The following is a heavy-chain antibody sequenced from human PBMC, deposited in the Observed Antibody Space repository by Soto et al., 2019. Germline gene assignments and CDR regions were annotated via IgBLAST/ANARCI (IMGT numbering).Heavy chain of an antibody. J-gene: IGHJ3*02. V-gene: IGHV1-69*01. D-gene: IGHD6-6*01. Sequence: QVQLVQSGAEVKKPGSSVKVSCKASGGTFSSYAISWVRQAPGQGLEWMGGIIPIFGTANYAQKFQGRVTITADESTSTAYMELSSLRSEDTAVYYCARESKGYSSSSAGDAFDIWGQGTMVTVSS. CDR2: IIPIFGTA. CDR3: ARESKGYSSSSAGDAFDI. CDR1: GGTFSSYA.